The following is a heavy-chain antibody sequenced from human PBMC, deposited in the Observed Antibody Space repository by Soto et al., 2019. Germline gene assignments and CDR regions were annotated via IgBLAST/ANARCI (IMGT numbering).Heavy chain of an antibody. J-gene: IGHJ6*02. V-gene: IGHV3-30-3*02. CDR2: ISHDGSNK. CDR1: GFTFTSYA. CDR3: AKYDPSGWRAGLDV. Sequence: QVQLVESGGGVVQPGRSLRLSCAASGFTFTSYAMHWVRQAPGKGLEWVAVISHDGSNKYYADSVKGRFTISRDTSKNTLYLQMNSLRAEDTAVYYCAKYDPSGWRAGLDVWGQGTTVTVSS. D-gene: IGHD6-19*01.